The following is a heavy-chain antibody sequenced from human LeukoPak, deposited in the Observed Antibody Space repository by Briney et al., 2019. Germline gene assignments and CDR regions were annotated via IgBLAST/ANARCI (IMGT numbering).Heavy chain of an antibody. Sequence: PGGSLRLSCAAPGFTFSSYWMSWVRQAPGKGLEWVANIKQDGSEKYYVDSVKGRFTISRDNAKNSLYLQMNSLRAEDTAVYYCAREGIAAAGIDYWGQGTLVTVSS. V-gene: IGHV3-7*01. D-gene: IGHD6-13*01. J-gene: IGHJ4*02. CDR3: AREGIAAAGIDY. CDR2: IKQDGSEK. CDR1: GFTFSSYW.